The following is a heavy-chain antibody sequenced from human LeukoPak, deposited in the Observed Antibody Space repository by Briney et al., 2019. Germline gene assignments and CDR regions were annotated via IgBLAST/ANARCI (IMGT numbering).Heavy chain of an antibody. V-gene: IGHV4-39*01. J-gene: IGHJ5*02. CDR3: ARHSGLRSPFDP. CDR1: GGAFSTTNYY. CDR2: IYSSGNT. Sequence: PSETLSLTCTVSGGAFSTTNYYWGWVRQPPGRDVEWIGGIYSSGNTYYNPSLESRVTISVDTSKNQLSLKLTSATAADTSVYYCARHSGLRSPFDPWGQGTLVTVSS. D-gene: IGHD3-3*01.